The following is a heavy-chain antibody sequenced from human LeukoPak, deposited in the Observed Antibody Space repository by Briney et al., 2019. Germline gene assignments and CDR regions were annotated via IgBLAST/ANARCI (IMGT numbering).Heavy chain of an antibody. Sequence: GGSLRLSCAASGFTFSSYSMNWVRQAPGKGLEWVSSISSSSSYIYYADSVKGRFTISRDNAKNSLYLQMNSLRAEDTAVYYCAAEAAGTIAFDIWGQGTTVTVSS. CDR2: ISSSSSYI. CDR3: AAEAAGTIAFDI. CDR1: GFTFSSYS. J-gene: IGHJ3*02. D-gene: IGHD6-13*01. V-gene: IGHV3-21*01.